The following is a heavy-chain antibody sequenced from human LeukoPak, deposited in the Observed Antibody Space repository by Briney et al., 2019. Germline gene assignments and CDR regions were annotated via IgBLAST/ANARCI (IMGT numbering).Heavy chain of an antibody. CDR1: GYAFTNCG. Sequence: ASVEVSCKASGYAFTNCGITWVRQAPGQGVEWVGWISVYNGNINYAQKFQDRVTMTTDTSTSTAYMELRSLRSDDTAVYYCARDPGPNWFDPWGQGTLVTVSS. V-gene: IGHV1-18*01. D-gene: IGHD3-10*01. J-gene: IGHJ5*02. CDR2: ISVYNGNI. CDR3: ARDPGPNWFDP.